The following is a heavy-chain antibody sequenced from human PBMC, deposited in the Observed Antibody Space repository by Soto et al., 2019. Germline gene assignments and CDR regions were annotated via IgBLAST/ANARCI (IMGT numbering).Heavy chain of an antibody. V-gene: IGHV4-39*01. Sequence: SETLSLTCTVSGASVSSSSYYWGWIRQPPGKRLEWIGSIYYSGSTYYNPSLKSRVTISVDTSKNQFSLKLSSVTAADTAVYYCARLNAGTTYYYYGMDVWGQGTTVTVS. J-gene: IGHJ6*02. CDR1: GASVSSSSYY. CDR3: ARLNAGTTYYYYGMDV. D-gene: IGHD1-7*01. CDR2: IYYSGST.